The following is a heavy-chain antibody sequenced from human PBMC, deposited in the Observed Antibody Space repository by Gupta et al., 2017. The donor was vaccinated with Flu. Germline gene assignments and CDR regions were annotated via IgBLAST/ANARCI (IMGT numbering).Heavy chain of an antibody. V-gene: IGHV3-48*02. J-gene: IGHJ3*02. D-gene: IGHD5-12*01. CDR1: GFTFSSYS. CDR3: ARETTRSGYDSARSDAFDI. CDR2: ISSSSSTI. Sequence: EVQLVESGGGLVQPGGSLRLSCAASGFTFSSYSMNWVRQAPGKGLEWVSYISSSSSTIYYADSVKGRFTISRDNAKNSLYLQMNSLRDEDTAVYYCARETTRSGYDSARSDAFDIWGQGTMVTVSS.